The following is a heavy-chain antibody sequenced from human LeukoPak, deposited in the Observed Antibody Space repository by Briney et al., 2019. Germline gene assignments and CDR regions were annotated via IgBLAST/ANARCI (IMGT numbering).Heavy chain of an antibody. J-gene: IGHJ4*02. CDR1: RFTFNNYG. CDR2: IRFDGSNK. V-gene: IGHV3-30*02. CDR3: AKDPHDYGDYYFDY. D-gene: IGHD4-17*01. Sequence: GGSLRLSCAASRFTFNNYGMHWVRQAPGKGLEWVAFIRFDGSNKYYADSVKGRFTISRDNSKNTLYLQMNSLRAEDTTVYYCAKDPHDYGDYYFDYWGQGTLVTVSS.